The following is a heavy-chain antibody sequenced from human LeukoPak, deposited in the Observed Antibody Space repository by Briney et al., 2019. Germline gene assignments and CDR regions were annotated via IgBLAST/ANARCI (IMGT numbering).Heavy chain of an antibody. CDR1: GASISTYY. D-gene: IGHD4-17*01. Sequence: SETLSLTCTASGASISTYYWSWIRQPPGEGLEWIAYIAPSGGAVYNPSLNSRLTVSVDASKNQFSLKLNSVTAADTAVYYCARHVATTVTRGYSCHPMDVWGKGTTVSVSS. CDR2: IAPSGGA. CDR3: ARHVATTVTRGYSCHPMDV. J-gene: IGHJ6*03. V-gene: IGHV4-4*09.